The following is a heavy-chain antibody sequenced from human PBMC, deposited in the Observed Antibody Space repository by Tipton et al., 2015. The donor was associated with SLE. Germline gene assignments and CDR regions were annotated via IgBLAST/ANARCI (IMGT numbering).Heavy chain of an antibody. J-gene: IGHJ4*02. CDR3: AKDGSTSPFVF. Sequence: GLVKPSDTLSLTCTVSGGSVSSSSKYWTWIRQPPGKGLEWIGEISHSGGTDYNPSLKSRVTISIDTSKNQFSLRLSSVTAADTAVYFCAKDGSTSPFVFWGQGTLVTVSS. CDR1: GGSVSSSSKY. V-gene: IGHV4-39*02. D-gene: IGHD1-1*01. CDR2: ISHSGGT.